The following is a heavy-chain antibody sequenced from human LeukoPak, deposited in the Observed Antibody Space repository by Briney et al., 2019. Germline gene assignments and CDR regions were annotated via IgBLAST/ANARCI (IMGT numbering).Heavy chain of an antibody. CDR2: IDPDSGGT. V-gene: IGHV1-2*02. J-gene: IGHJ3*02. Sequence: ASVKVSCKAPGYTFTDYYIHWVRQAPGQGLEWMGCIDPDSGGTKYGQKFQGRVTMTREMSINTAYMELSRLRSDDTAVYYCAREYYDSSGIKYAFDIWGQGTMVTVSS. CDR3: AREYYDSSGIKYAFDI. CDR1: GYTFTDYY. D-gene: IGHD3-22*01.